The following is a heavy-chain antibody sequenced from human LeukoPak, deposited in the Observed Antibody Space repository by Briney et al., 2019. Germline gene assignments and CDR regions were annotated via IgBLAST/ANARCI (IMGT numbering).Heavy chain of an antibody. D-gene: IGHD3-10*02. CDR3: ARVATMSDY. V-gene: IGHV4-34*01. J-gene: IGHJ4*02. CDR1: GGSFSGYY. CDR2: INHSGST. Sequence: SETLSLTCAVYGGSFSGYYWSWIRQPPGKGLEWIGEINHSGSTNYNPSLKSRVTISVDTSMNQFSLKLSSVTAADTAVYYCARVATMSDYWGQGTLVTVSS.